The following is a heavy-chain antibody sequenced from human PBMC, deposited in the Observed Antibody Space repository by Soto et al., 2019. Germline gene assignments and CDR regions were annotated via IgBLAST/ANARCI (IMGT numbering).Heavy chain of an antibody. CDR2: INWNGGST. J-gene: IGHJ6*02. D-gene: IGHD1-1*01. Sequence: GGSLRLSCAASGFTFDDYGMSWVRQAPGKGLEWVSGINWNGGSTGYADSVKGRFTISRDNAKNSLYLQMNSLRAEDTALYYCARVNDSAGRYYYYGMDVWGQGTTVTVSS. V-gene: IGHV3-20*04. CDR1: GFTFDDYG. CDR3: ARVNDSAGRYYYYGMDV.